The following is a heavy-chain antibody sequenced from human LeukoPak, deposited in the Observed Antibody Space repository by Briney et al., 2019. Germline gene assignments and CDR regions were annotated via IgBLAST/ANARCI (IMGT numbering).Heavy chain of an antibody. D-gene: IGHD3-16*01. V-gene: IGHV3-23*01. J-gene: IGHJ2*01. CDR1: EFTFSTYA. CDR3: AKDRRSGNLGANWYFDL. Sequence: PGGSLRLSCAASEFTFSTYAMSWVRQAPGKGLEWVSGIGGSGASTYYADSVKGRFTISRDNSKNTVHLQMDSLRADDTAVYYCAKDRRSGNLGANWYFDLWGRGTLVTVSS. CDR2: IGGSGAST.